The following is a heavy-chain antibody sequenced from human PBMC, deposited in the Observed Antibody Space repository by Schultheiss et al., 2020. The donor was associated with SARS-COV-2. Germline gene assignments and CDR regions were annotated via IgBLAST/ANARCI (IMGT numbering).Heavy chain of an antibody. CDR3: ARGGNYSPSLDY. J-gene: IGHJ4*02. CDR1: GGSISSYY. V-gene: IGHV4-4*07. Sequence: SETLSLTCTVSGGSISSYYWSWIRQPAGKGLEWIGRIYTSGSTNYNPSLKSRVTISVDTSKNQFSLKLSSVTAADTAVYYCARGGNYSPSLDYWGQGTLVTVSS. CDR2: IYTSGST. D-gene: IGHD1-7*01.